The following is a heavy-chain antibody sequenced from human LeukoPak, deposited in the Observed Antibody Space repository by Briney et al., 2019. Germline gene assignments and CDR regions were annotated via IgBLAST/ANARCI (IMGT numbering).Heavy chain of an antibody. CDR1: GFTFSDHY. CDR2: IWSDGRNK. J-gene: IGHJ6*03. V-gene: IGHV3-30*02. Sequence: PGGSLRLSCAASGFTFSDHYMDWVRQAPGKGLEWVAVIWSDGRNKYYADSVKGRFTISRDNLKNTVFLQMNSLRTEDTAVYYCAKGWGRSRYYIDVWGRGTTVTVSS. CDR3: AKGWGRSRYYIDV. D-gene: IGHD7-27*01.